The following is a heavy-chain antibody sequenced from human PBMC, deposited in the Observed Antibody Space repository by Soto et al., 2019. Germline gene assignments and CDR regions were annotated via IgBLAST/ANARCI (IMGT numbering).Heavy chain of an antibody. CDR3: AKDPPEYYDGSGYKEDAFDI. V-gene: IGHV3-23*01. CDR2: ISGSGGST. Sequence: EVQLLESGGGVVQPGGSLRLSCAASGFTFSSYAMSWVRQAPGKGLEWVSAISGSGGSTYYADSVKGRFTISRDNSKKELYLQMHSLKADDTAVDYCAKDPPEYYDGSGYKEDAFDIWGQGTMVTVSS. CDR1: GFTFSSYA. J-gene: IGHJ3*02. D-gene: IGHD3-22*01.